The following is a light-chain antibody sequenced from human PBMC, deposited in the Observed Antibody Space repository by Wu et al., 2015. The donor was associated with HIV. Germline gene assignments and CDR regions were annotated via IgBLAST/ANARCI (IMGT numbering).Light chain of an antibody. CDR3: QQYASAPIT. Sequence: EIVLTQSPGTLSLSPGERASLSCRASQSVNSRDLAWYQRKVGQPPRLLIYGASSRATDIPDRFRGSASGTDFTLIITRLEPEDFAVYFCQQYASAPITFGPGTRLEIK. CDR1: QSVNSRD. V-gene: IGKV3-20*01. J-gene: IGKJ5*01. CDR2: GAS.